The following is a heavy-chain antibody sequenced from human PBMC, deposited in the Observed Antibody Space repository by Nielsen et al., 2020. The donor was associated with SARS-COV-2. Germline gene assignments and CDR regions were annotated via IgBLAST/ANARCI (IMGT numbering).Heavy chain of an antibody. CDR3: AREFGAGAFGF. V-gene: IGHV3-23*01. J-gene: IGHJ4*02. D-gene: IGHD3-16*01. CDR2: ISGSGGST. CDR1: GFSFDNHA. Sequence: GGSLRLSCAASGFSFDNHAMSWVRQAPGKGLEWVSGISGSGGSTYYADSVKGRFTISRDNSRNTLFLQMNSLRAEDTATYYCAREFGAGAFGFWGQGTQVTVSS.